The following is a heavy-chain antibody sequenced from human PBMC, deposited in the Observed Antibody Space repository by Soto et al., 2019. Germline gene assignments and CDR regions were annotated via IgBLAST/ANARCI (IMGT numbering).Heavy chain of an antibody. CDR3: AKDLLEALAGYYFDY. D-gene: IGHD3-9*01. Sequence: PGESLKISCKGSGYNFAGYWIAWVRQMPGKGLELMGIIYPSDSDTRYRPSFQGRFTISRDNSKNTLYLQMNSLRAEDTAVYYCAKDLLEALAGYYFDYWGQGTLVTVS. CDR2: IYPSDSDT. CDR1: GYNFAGYW. V-gene: IGHV5-51*01. J-gene: IGHJ4*02.